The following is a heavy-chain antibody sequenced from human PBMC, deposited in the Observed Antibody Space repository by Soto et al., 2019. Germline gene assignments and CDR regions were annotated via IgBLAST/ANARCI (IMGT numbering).Heavy chain of an antibody. J-gene: IGHJ4*02. CDR1: GGSISSSSYY. Sequence: SETLSLTCAAYGGSISSSSYYWGWIRQPPGKGLEWIGSIYYSGSTYYNPSLKSRVTISVDTSKNQFSLKLSSVTAADTAVYYCARINGSGWPNFDYWGQGTLVTVSS. D-gene: IGHD6-19*01. CDR2: IYYSGST. CDR3: ARINGSGWPNFDY. V-gene: IGHV4-39*01.